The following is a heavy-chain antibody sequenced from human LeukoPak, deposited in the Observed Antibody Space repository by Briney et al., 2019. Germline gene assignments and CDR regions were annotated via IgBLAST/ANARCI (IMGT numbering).Heavy chain of an antibody. CDR2: ISSDGANK. Sequence: GGSLRLSCAASGFTYSSHNMPWVRQAPGKGLEWVALISSDGANKYYAASVKGRFTISRDNSENTLFLQMNSLRAEDTAVYYCARDQGYSYGHSFDYWGQGTLVTVSS. J-gene: IGHJ4*02. D-gene: IGHD5-18*01. CDR1: GFTYSSHN. CDR3: ARDQGYSYGHSFDY. V-gene: IGHV3-30-3*01.